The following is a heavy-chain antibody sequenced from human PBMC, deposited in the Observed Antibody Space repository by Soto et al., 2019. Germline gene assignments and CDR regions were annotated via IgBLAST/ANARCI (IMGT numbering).Heavy chain of an antibody. CDR1: GGSISSGGYY. CDR2: IYYSGST. D-gene: IGHD3-10*01. V-gene: IGHV4-31*03. Sequence: KPSETLSLTCTVSGGSISSGGYYWSWIRQHPGKGLEWIGYIYYSGSTYYNPSLKSRVTISVDTSKNQFSLKLSSVTAADTAVYYCARDRVSRRGYNWFDPWGQGTLVTVSS. CDR3: ARDRVSRRGYNWFDP. J-gene: IGHJ5*02.